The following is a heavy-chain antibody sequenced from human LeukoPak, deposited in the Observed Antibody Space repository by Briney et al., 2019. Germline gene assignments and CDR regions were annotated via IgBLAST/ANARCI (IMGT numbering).Heavy chain of an antibody. CDR2: LNHLTGGT. D-gene: IGHD1-26*01. Sequence: ASVKVSCKASGYTFSVDYVRGVRQAPGRGLEWMGRLNHLTGGTTYTQKLQGRVTMTRDTSVSTAYMELNRLTSDDTAVYFCARDRNVYSGSFASWGQGTLVTVSS. V-gene: IGHV1-2*06. CDR3: ARDRNVYSGSFAS. J-gene: IGHJ4*02. CDR1: GYTFSVDY.